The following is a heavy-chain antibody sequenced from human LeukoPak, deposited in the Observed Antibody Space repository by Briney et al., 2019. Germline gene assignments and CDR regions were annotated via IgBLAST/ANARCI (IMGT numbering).Heavy chain of an antibody. CDR3: ARVAGSSWYSGGSGYYYYMDV. CDR1: GFTFSSYS. D-gene: IGHD6-13*01. Sequence: GGSLRLSCAGSGFTFSSYSMNWVRQAPGEGMKWVSSISSSSSYIYYADSVKGRFTISRDNAKNSLYLQMNSLRAEDTAVYYCARVAGSSWYSGGSGYYYYMDVWGKGTTVTVSS. CDR2: ISSSSSYI. V-gene: IGHV3-21*01. J-gene: IGHJ6*03.